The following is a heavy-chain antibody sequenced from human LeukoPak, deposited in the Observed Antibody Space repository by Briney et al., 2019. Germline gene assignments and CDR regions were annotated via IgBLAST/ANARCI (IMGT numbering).Heavy chain of an antibody. D-gene: IGHD6-13*01. CDR2: INHSGGT. CDR1: GGSISSGGYY. V-gene: IGHV4-31*03. Sequence: PSQTLSFTCTVSGGSISSGGYYWSWIRQHPGKGLEWIGEINHSGGTNYNPSLKSRVTISVDTSKNQFSLKLSSVTAADTAVYYCASQGLGSSWANQRNFDYWGQGTLVTVSS. CDR3: ASQGLGSSWANQRNFDY. J-gene: IGHJ4*02.